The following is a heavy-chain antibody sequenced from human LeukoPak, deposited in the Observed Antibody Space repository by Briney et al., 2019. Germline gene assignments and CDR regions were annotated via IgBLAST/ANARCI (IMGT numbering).Heavy chain of an antibody. CDR3: ARADGPAAYTWAFDY. CDR2: INPSGGST. CDR1: GYTFTSYY. V-gene: IGHV1-46*01. Sequence: ASVKVSCKASGYTFTSYYMHWVRQAPGQGLEWMGIINPSGGSTSYAQKFQGRVTMTRDTSTSTVYMELSSLRSEDTAVYYCARADGPAAYTWAFDYWGQGTLVTVSS. D-gene: IGHD2-2*01. J-gene: IGHJ4*02.